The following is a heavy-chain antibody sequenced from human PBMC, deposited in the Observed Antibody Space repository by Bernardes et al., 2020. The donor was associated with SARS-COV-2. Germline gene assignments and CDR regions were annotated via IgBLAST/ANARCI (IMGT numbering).Heavy chain of an antibody. CDR2: IYYSGST. CDR3: ARAKRVSGYDSPWFDP. J-gene: IGHJ5*02. CDR1: GGSISSGGYY. V-gene: IGHV4-31*03. Sequence: SETLSLTCTVSGGSISSGGYYWSWIRQHPGKGLEWIGYIYYSGSTYYNPSLKSRVTISVDTSKNQFSLKLSSVTAADTAVYYCARAKRVSGYDSPWFDPWGQGTLVTVSS. D-gene: IGHD5-12*01.